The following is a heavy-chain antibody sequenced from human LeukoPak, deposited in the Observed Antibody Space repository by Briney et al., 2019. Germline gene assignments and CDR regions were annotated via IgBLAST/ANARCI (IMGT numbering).Heavy chain of an antibody. CDR1: GGTFSSYA. CDR2: IIPIFGTA. J-gene: IGHJ6*03. D-gene: IGHD2-2*02. V-gene: IGHV1-69*13. Sequence: ASVKVSCKASGGTFSSYAISWVRQAPGQGLEWMGGIIPIFGTANYAQKFQGRVTITADESTSTAYMGLRSLRSEDTAVYYCARGQNGEGIPVAILVGTYYSYYYMDVWGKGTTVTVSS. CDR3: ARGQNGEGIPVAILVGTYYSYYYMDV.